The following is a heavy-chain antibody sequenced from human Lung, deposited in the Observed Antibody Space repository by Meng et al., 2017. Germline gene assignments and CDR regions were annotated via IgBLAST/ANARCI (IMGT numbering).Heavy chain of an antibody. CDR2: IFHSGST. J-gene: IGHJ4*02. CDR3: ARFDISSSGRGDY. V-gene: IGHV4-4*02. CDR1: GGSITSSTW. D-gene: IGHD1-26*01. Sequence: QGQLRESGPGLVKPSGTLSLTCAVSGGSITSSTWWSWVRQTPGKGLEWFGEIFHSGSTNYNPPLESRVTISVDKSKNQFFLKVYSVTAADTATYYCARFDISSSGRGDYWGQGILVTVSS.